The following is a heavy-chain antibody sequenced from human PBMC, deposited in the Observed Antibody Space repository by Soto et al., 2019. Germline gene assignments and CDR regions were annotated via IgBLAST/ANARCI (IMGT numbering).Heavy chain of an antibody. Sequence: GGSLRLSCAASGFTFSSYAMHWVRQAPGKGLEWVAVISYDGSNKYYADSVKGRFTISRDNSKNTLYLQMNSLRAEDTAVYYCARDDRSYSGYDWDYYYYYGMDVWGQGTTVTVSS. J-gene: IGHJ6*02. V-gene: IGHV3-30-3*01. CDR2: ISYDGSNK. D-gene: IGHD5-12*01. CDR1: GFTFSSYA. CDR3: ARDDRSYSGYDWDYYYYYGMDV.